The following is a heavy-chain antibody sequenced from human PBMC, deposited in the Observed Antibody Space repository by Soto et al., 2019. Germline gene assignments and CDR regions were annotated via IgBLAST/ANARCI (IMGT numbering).Heavy chain of an antibody. CDR1: GYTFTSYD. D-gene: IGHD6-19*01. Sequence: QVQLVQSGAEVKKPGASVKVSCKASGYTFTSYDINWVRQATGQGLEWMGWMNPNSGNTGYAQQFQGRVTMTRNTSISTAYMELSSLRSEDTAVYYCARGIPVAGQYYFDYWGQGTLVTVSS. J-gene: IGHJ4*02. CDR2: MNPNSGNT. CDR3: ARGIPVAGQYYFDY. V-gene: IGHV1-8*01.